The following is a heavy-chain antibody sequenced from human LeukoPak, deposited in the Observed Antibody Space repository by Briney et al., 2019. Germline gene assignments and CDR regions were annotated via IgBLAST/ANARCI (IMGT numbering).Heavy chain of an antibody. V-gene: IGHV3-23*01. Sequence: GGSLRLSCAASGFAFISYGMSWVRQAPGKGLEWVSGISDSGDYTYYADSVKGRFTISRDNSNNAVYVQMNSLRAEDTALYYCAKASGDFWSGYPYYFDYWGQGTLVTVSS. D-gene: IGHD3-3*01. J-gene: IGHJ4*02. CDR3: AKASGDFWSGYPYYFDY. CDR2: ISDSGDYT. CDR1: GFAFISYG.